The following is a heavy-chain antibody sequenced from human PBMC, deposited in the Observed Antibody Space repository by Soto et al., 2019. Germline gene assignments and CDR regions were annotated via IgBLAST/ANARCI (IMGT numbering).Heavy chain of an antibody. D-gene: IGHD1-26*01. CDR1: GFTFSSYG. CDR3: AKLESGRYAVGALGH. V-gene: IGHV3-30*18. J-gene: IGHJ4*02. Sequence: GGSLRLSCAASGFTFSSYGMHWVRQAPGKGLEWVAVISYDGSNKYYADSVKGRFTISRDNSKNTLYLQMNSLRVEDTAVYYCAKLESGRYAVGALGHWGQGTLVTV. CDR2: ISYDGSNK.